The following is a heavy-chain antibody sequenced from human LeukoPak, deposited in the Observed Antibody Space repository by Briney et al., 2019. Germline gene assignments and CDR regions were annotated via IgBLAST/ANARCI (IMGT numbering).Heavy chain of an antibody. CDR3: ARHDTSGRFGSSYSYYPGLDV. J-gene: IGHJ6*02. V-gene: IGHV4-39*01. D-gene: IGHD6-19*01. Sequence: SETLSFTCTVSGGSISSSSYYWGWVRQPPGKGLEWIGSMYYSGNTYYNPSLESRVIISVDTSKNQFSLILTSVTAADTAVYFCARHDTSGRFGSSYSYYPGLDVWGQGTAVTVSS. CDR1: GGSISSSSYY. CDR2: MYYSGNT.